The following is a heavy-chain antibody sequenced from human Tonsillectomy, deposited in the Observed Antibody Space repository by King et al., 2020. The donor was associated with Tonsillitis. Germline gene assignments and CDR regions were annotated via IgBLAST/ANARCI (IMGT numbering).Heavy chain of an antibody. Sequence: VQLVESGGGLVQPGGSLRLSCAASGFTFSSYAMSWVRQAPGKGLEWVSFISGNGGSTYYADSVKGRFTISRDNSKNTMFLQMNSLRGEDTAVYYCAKVGSSVTTFDSWGQGTLVTVSS. CDR1: GFTFSSYA. J-gene: IGHJ4*02. CDR3: AKVGSSVTTFDS. D-gene: IGHD4-11*01. CDR2: ISGNGGST. V-gene: IGHV3-23*04.